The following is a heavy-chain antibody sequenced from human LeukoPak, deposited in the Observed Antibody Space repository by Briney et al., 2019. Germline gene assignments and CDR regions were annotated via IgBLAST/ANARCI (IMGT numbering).Heavy chain of an antibody. CDR2: IYTNENT. Sequence: SETLSLTCTVSGGSISNYYWTWIRQPAGKGLEWIGHIYTNENTNYNPSLKSRVTMSVDTAQNQFSLKLSSVTAADTAVYYCARGGDYYYDSSGYDYWGQGTLVTVSS. V-gene: IGHV4-4*07. CDR1: GGSISNYY. D-gene: IGHD3-22*01. CDR3: ARGGDYYYDSSGYDY. J-gene: IGHJ4*02.